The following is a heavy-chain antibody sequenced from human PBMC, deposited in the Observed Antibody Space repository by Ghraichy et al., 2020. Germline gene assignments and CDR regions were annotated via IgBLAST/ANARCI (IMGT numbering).Heavy chain of an antibody. Sequence: SETLSLTCAVYGGSFSGYYWSWIRQPPGKGLEWIGEINHSGSTNYNPSLKSRVTISVDTSKNQFSLKLSSVTAADTAVYYCAREPYCSSTSCQEDFYYYYYGMDVWGQGTTVTVSS. V-gene: IGHV4-34*01. CDR2: INHSGST. D-gene: IGHD2-2*01. J-gene: IGHJ6*02. CDR1: GGSFSGYY. CDR3: AREPYCSSTSCQEDFYYYYYGMDV.